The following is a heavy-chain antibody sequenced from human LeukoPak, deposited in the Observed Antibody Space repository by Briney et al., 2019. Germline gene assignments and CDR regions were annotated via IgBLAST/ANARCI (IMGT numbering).Heavy chain of an antibody. CDR3: ARDRYYVPDY. J-gene: IGHJ4*02. CDR1: GFTFSSTW. Sequence: GVLRLSCAASGFTFSSTWMHWFRQGAGKGLVWVSRITSDGRTTIYADSVKGRFSISRDNAKNTLYLQINSLRAEDTAVYYCARDRYYVPDYWGQGTPVTVSS. CDR2: ITSDGRTT. V-gene: IGHV3-74*01. D-gene: IGHD3-10*02.